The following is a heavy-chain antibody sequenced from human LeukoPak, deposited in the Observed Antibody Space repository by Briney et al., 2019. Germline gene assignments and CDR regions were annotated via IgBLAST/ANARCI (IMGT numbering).Heavy chain of an antibody. V-gene: IGHV3-30*09. CDR1: GFTFSSYA. CDR2: ISYDRSLK. Sequence: GGSLRLSCAASGFTFSSYAMHWVRQAPGKGLEWVAVISYDRSLKYYADSVRGRFAISSDNSKNTLYLQMNSLRVEDTAVYYCAKDPRPAPRITIFGVVNIGVLGDYWGQGTLVTVSS. D-gene: IGHD3-3*01. J-gene: IGHJ4*02. CDR3: AKDPRPAPRITIFGVVNIGVLGDY.